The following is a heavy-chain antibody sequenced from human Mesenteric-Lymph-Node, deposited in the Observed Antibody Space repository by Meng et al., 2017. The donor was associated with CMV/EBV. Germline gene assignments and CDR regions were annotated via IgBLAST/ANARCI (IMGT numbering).Heavy chain of an antibody. J-gene: IGHJ4*02. CDR3: ARGSSYDILTGYFDY. D-gene: IGHD3-9*01. V-gene: IGHV4-34*01. CDR2: INHSGST. Sequence: QVPVHQGGAGPLKPSETLSVTCAVYGGSFSGYYWNWIRQSPEKGLEWIGEINHSGSTTYNPSFTSRIIISVDTSTNQISLNMSSVTAADTAVYYCARGSSYDILTGYFDYWGQGALVTVSS. CDR1: GGSFSGYY.